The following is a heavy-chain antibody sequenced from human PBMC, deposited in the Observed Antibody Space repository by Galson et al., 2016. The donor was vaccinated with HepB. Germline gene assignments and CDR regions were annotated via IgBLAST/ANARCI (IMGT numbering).Heavy chain of an antibody. CDR1: GYSFTSYV. Sequence: SVKVSCKASGYSFTSYVMRWVRQAPGQRPEWMGWINAGDGIARYSQRFQGRVTITRDTSASTAYMELSSLRSEDTAVYYCAFNIAAVGAFDSWGQGTLVTVSS. CDR2: INAGDGIA. J-gene: IGHJ4*02. D-gene: IGHD6-13*01. CDR3: AFNIAAVGAFDS. V-gene: IGHV1-3*01.